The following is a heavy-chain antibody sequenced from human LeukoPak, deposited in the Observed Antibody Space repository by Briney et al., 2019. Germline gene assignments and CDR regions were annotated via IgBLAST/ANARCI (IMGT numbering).Heavy chain of an antibody. V-gene: IGHV4-34*01. CDR1: GGSFSGYY. CDR2: INHSGST. J-gene: IGHJ5*02. D-gene: IGHD3-22*01. CDR3: ARGRHYYDSSGYYGRHWFDP. Sequence: PSETLSLTCAVYGGSFSGYYWSWILQPPGKGLEWIGEINHSGSTNYNPSLKSRVTISVDTSKNQFSLKLSSVTAADTAVYYCARGRHYYDSSGYYGRHWFDPWGQGTLVTVSS.